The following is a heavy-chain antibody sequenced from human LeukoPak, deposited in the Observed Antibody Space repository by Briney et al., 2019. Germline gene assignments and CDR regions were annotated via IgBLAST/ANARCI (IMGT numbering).Heavy chain of an antibody. Sequence: SETLSLTCTVSGGSISSSSYYWGWIRQPPGRGLELIGRIYYSGSTYYSPSLESRVTISVDTSRNQFSLKLRSVTAADTAVYYCARDKGIVGANFLFDYWGQGTLVTVSS. CDR2: IYYSGST. D-gene: IGHD1-26*01. CDR3: ARDKGIVGANFLFDY. V-gene: IGHV4-39*02. CDR1: GGSISSSSYY. J-gene: IGHJ4*02.